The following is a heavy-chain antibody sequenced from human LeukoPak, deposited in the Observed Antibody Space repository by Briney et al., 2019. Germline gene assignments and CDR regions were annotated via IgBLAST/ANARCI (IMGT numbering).Heavy chain of an antibody. Sequence: TETLSLTCTVSGGSISSSSYYWGWIRQPPGKGLEWIGSIYYSGSTYYNPSLKSPVTISVDTSTNQFSLKLSSVTAADTAVYYCARHVVRGADFDYWGQGTLVTVSS. CDR2: IYYSGST. CDR1: GGSISSSSYY. V-gene: IGHV4-39*01. CDR3: ARHVVRGADFDY. D-gene: IGHD3-10*01. J-gene: IGHJ4*02.